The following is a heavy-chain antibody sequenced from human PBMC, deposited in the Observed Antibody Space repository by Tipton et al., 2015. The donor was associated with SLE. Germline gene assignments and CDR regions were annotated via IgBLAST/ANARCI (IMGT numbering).Heavy chain of an antibody. CDR2: IYYSGST. D-gene: IGHD2-15*01. V-gene: IGHV4-59*08. CDR1: GGSISSYY. J-gene: IGHJ4*02. CDR3: ARRLGGSGFDY. Sequence: TLSLTCTVSGGSISSYYWSWSRQPPGKGLEWIGYIYYSGSTNYNPSLKSRVTISVYTSKNQISLKLSSVTAADTAVYYCARRLGGSGFDYWGQGSLVTVSS.